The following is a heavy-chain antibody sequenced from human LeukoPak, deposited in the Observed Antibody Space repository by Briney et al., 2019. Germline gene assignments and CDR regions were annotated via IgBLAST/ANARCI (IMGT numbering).Heavy chain of an antibody. CDR2: ISGSGGST. J-gene: IGHJ4*02. Sequence: GGSLRLSCAASGFTFSSYWMSWVRQAPGKGLEWVSAISGSGGSTYYADSVKGRFTISRDNSKNTLYLQMNSLRAEDTAVYYCAKASARIVGPTNPYYFDYWGQGTLVTVSS. D-gene: IGHD1-26*01. CDR3: AKASARIVGPTNPYYFDY. V-gene: IGHV3-23*01. CDR1: GFTFSSYW.